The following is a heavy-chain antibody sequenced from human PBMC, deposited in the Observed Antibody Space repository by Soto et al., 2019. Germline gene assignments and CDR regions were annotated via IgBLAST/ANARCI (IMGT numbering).Heavy chain of an antibody. CDR3: ARDDVLCDGGRCYGVPLGV. Sequence: GGSLRLSCAASGFTVSSKYMSWVRQAPGKGLEWVSLIQSGGPTYYADSVKGRFTISRDTSENTPHLQMDSLRAEDTAVYYCARDDVLCDGGRCYGVPLGVWGKGTTVTVSS. CDR2: IQSGGPT. D-gene: IGHD2-15*01. J-gene: IGHJ6*04. V-gene: IGHV3-66*01. CDR1: GFTVSSKY.